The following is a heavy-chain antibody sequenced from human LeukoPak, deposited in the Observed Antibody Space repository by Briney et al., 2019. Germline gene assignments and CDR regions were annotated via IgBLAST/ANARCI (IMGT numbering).Heavy chain of an antibody. CDR1: GLTFSNHG. Sequence: GGSLRLSCEASGLTFSNHGMSWVRQAPGKGLQWVSAITGDGTTTYYADSVKGRFTISGDNSKNMLYLQMSSLRAEDTAVYYCAKMNGYFEYWGQGALVPVSS. D-gene: IGHD1-1*01. CDR2: ITGDGTTT. CDR3: AKMNGYFEY. J-gene: IGHJ4*02. V-gene: IGHV3-23*01.